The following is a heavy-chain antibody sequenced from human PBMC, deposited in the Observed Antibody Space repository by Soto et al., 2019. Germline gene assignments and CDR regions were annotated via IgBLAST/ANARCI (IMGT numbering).Heavy chain of an antibody. CDR3: AREFPYYESSDSYFDY. CDR1: GGSISSYY. Sequence: SETLSLTSTVSGGSISSYYWSWIRQPPGKGLEWIGYIYYSGSTNYNPSLKSRVTISVDTSKNQFSLKLSSVTATDTAVYYCAREFPYYESSDSYFDYWGQGALVTVS. V-gene: IGHV4-59*01. J-gene: IGHJ4*02. CDR2: IYYSGST. D-gene: IGHD3-16*01.